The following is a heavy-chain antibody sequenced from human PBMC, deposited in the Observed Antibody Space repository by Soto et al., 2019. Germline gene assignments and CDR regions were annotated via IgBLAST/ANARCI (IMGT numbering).Heavy chain of an antibody. CDR2: ITGSGDAT. CDR3: ASGLVGYCSSRSCHAYRFDP. J-gene: IGHJ5*02. CDR1: GFTFSSFA. D-gene: IGHD2-2*01. Sequence: EVQLLESGGGLVQPGGSLRLSCAASGFTFSSFAMSWVRQAPGKGLEWVSAITGSGDATFYADSVRGRFTISRDNSKNTLYLQMNSLGAEDTALYYCASGLVGYCSSRSCHAYRFDPWGQGTLVTVSS. V-gene: IGHV3-23*01.